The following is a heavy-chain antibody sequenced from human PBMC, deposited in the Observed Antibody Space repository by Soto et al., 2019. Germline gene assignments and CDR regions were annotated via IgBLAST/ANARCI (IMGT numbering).Heavy chain of an antibody. V-gene: IGHV3-15*01. CDR1: GCTFSNAW. J-gene: IGHJ6*04. Sequence: PGGTLRLSCAASGCTFSNAWMSLGLQAPGKEMESVARIKSKSYGGTTDYAAPVNGRCTISRGDSRNTLDQHLTSQRTEATAWYYCTTESLGCSSTNCYAFYYCYYGMDVWRKGTTGTVAS. D-gene: IGHD2-2*01. CDR3: TTESLGCSSTNCYAFYYCYYGMDV. CDR2: IKSKSYGGTT.